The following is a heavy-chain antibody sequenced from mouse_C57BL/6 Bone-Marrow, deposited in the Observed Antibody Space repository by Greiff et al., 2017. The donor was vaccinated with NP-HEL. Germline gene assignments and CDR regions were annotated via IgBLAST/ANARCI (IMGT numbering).Heavy chain of an antibody. CDR3: TTYSNLGYFDY. CDR2: IDPEDGDT. V-gene: IGHV14-1*01. J-gene: IGHJ2*01. CDR1: GFNIKDYY. Sequence: VQLKESGAELVRPGASVKLSCTASGFNIKDYYMHWVKQRPEQGLEWIGRIDPEDGDTEYAPKFQGRATMTADTASNTAYLQLSSLTSEDTAVYYCTTYSNLGYFDYWGQGTTLTVSS. D-gene: IGHD2-5*01.